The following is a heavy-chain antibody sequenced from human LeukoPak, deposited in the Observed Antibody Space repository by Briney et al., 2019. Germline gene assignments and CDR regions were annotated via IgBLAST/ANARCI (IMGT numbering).Heavy chain of an antibody. Sequence: ASVKVSCKVSGYTLTELSIHWVRQAPGKGLEWMGGFDPEYGEIIYAQKFQGRVTMTEDTSTDTAYMELSSLRSEDTAMYYCATDLATAMVKDQWNYWGQGTLVTVSS. CDR2: FDPEYGEI. CDR3: ATDLATAMVKDQWNY. CDR1: GYTLTELS. D-gene: IGHD5-18*01. J-gene: IGHJ4*02. V-gene: IGHV1-24*01.